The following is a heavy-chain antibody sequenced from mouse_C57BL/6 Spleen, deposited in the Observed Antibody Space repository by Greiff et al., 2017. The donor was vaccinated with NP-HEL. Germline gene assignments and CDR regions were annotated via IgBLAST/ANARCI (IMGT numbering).Heavy chain of an antibody. D-gene: IGHD2-3*01. V-gene: IGHV1-20*01. CDR1: GYSFTGYF. CDR3: ARWLLHDYAREY. Sequence: EVQLQESGPELVKPGDSVKISCKASGYSFTGYFMNWVMQSHGKSLEWIGRINPYNGDTFYNQKFKGKATLTVDKSASTAHMELRSLKSEDSAVDYCARWLLHDYAREYWGQGTSVTGAS. CDR2: INPYNGDT. J-gene: IGHJ4*01.